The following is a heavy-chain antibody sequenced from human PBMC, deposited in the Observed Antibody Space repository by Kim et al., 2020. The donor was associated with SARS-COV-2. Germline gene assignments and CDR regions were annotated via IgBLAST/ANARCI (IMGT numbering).Heavy chain of an antibody. D-gene: IGHD3-16*01. CDR1: GFTFSTYD. V-gene: IGHV3-48*01. CDR2: ITISSGTI. J-gene: IGHJ3*02. Sequence: GGSLRLSCAASGFTFSTYDMNWVRQAPGKGLEWVSFITISSGTIYYADSVKGRFTISRDNAKNSLYLQMNSLRAEDTAVYYCARDRMGGAFEIWGQGA. CDR3: ARDRMGGAFEI.